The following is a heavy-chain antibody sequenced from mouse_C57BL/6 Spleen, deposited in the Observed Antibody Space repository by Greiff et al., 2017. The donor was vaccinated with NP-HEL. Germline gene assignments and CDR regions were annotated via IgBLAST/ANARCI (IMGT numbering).Heavy chain of an antibody. D-gene: IGHD2-1*01. J-gene: IGHJ2*01. V-gene: IGHV1-26*01. CDR1: GYTFTDYY. CDR3: ARTYGNGDYFDY. CDR2: INPNNGGT. Sequence: EVQLQQSGPELVKPGASVKISCKASGYTFTDYYMNWVKQSHGKSLEWIGDINPNNGGTSYNQKFKGKATLTVDKSSSTADMELRSLTSEDSAVYYCARTYGNGDYFDYWGQGTTLTVSS.